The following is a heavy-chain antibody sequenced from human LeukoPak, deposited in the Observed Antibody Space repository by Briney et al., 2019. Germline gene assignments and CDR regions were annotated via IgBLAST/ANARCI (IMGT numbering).Heavy chain of an antibody. CDR3: ARHWGPYYMDV. J-gene: IGHJ6*03. CDR1: GSSFASYW. CDR2: IYPGDSDT. Sequence: GESLKIFCKSSGSSFASYWIGWVRQMPGKGLEWMGIIYPGDSDTRYNPPFQGQVTISADKSISTAYLQWSSLKASDTAMYYCARHWGPYYMDVWGKGTTVTVSS. V-gene: IGHV5-51*01. D-gene: IGHD3-16*01.